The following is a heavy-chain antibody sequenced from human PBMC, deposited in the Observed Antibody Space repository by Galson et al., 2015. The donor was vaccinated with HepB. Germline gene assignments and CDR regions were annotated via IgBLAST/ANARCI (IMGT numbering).Heavy chain of an antibody. D-gene: IGHD2-2*01. V-gene: IGHV3-30-3*01. Sequence: SLRLSCAASAFTFSSYPMHWVRQAPGKGLEWVAVISYDGSNKYYADSVKGRFTISRDNSKNTLYLQMNSLRPADTAVYYCARDTTSIVILAAAFDAFDIWGQGTMVTVSS. CDR1: AFTFSSYP. CDR3: ARDTTSIVILAAAFDAFDI. CDR2: ISYDGSNK. J-gene: IGHJ3*02.